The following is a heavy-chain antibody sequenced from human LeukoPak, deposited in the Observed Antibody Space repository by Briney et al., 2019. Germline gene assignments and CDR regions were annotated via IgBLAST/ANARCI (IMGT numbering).Heavy chain of an antibody. Sequence: ASVKVSCKASGYTFTSYGISWVRQAPGQGLEWMGWISAYNGNTNYAQKLQGRVTMTTDTSTSTAYMELRSLRSGDTAVYYCAREHDSSSWYVYYYYGMDVWGQGTTVTVSS. CDR3: AREHDSSSWYVYYYYGMDV. CDR1: GYTFTSYG. D-gene: IGHD6-13*01. CDR2: ISAYNGNT. J-gene: IGHJ6*02. V-gene: IGHV1-18*01.